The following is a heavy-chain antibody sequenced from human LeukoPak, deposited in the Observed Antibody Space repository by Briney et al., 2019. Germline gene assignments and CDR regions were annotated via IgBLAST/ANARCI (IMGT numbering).Heavy chain of an antibody. V-gene: IGHV4-59*08. CDR1: GASVSSDY. D-gene: IGHD4-4*01. J-gene: IGHJ5*02. CDR3: ARHPFQYPFDH. CDR2: IYHSGHT. Sequence: SGTLSLTCTVSGASVSSDYWSWIRQSPGKGLEWIGYIYHSGHTMSNPSLKSRVSLSLDTSNNQFSLKLSSVTAADTAVYYCARHPFQYPFDHWGQGTVVSVSS.